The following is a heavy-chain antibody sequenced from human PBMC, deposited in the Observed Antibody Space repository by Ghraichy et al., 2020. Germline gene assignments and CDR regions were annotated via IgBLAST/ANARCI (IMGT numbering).Heavy chain of an antibody. CDR1: GFTFSSYA. CDR2: ISGSGGTT. CDR3: AKDKGAYTYGYVFDY. V-gene: IGHV3-23*01. J-gene: IGHJ4*02. D-gene: IGHD5-18*01. Sequence: SCAASGFTFSSYAVSWVRQAPGKGLEWVSDISGSGGTTNYADSVKGRFTISRDNSKNTLYLQMNSLRAEDTAIHFCAKDKGAYTYGYVFDYWGQGTLVTVSS.